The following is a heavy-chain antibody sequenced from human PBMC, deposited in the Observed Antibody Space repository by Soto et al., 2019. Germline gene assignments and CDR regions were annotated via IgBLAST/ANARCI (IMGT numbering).Heavy chain of an antibody. J-gene: IGHJ6*02. CDR2: MNPNTGYT. D-gene: IGHD2-8*01. V-gene: IGHV1-8*01. Sequence: GASVKVSCKASGYTVTGYDIHWVRQATGQGLEWMGWMNPNTGYTANAQKFQGRVTMTRNISISTVYMELSSLSSDDTAVYYCAKNGQPPYYYYGLEVWGQGTTVTVSS. CDR1: GYTVTGYD. CDR3: AKNGQPPYYYYGLEV.